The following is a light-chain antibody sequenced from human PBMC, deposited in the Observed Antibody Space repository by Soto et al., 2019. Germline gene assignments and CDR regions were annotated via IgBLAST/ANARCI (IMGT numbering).Light chain of an antibody. V-gene: IGKV1-39*01. Sequence: DIQMTQSPSSLSASVGDRVTITCRASQSVSNYLHWYQQKPGKAPNLLIYDASSLQSGVPSRFSGSGSGTDFTLTISSLQHEDFATYYCQHADSFPLITFGQGTRLEIK. CDR2: DAS. J-gene: IGKJ5*01. CDR1: QSVSNY. CDR3: QHADSFPLIT.